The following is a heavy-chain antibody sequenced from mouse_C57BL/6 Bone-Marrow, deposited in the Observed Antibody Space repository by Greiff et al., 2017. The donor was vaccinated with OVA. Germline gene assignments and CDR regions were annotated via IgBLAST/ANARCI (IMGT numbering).Heavy chain of an antibody. V-gene: IGHV1-69*01. CDR1: GYTFTSCW. CDR3: ATSPEEY. CDR2: IDPSDSYT. Sequence: QVQLQQPGAELVMPGASVKLSCKASGYTFTSCWMHWVKQRPGQGLEWIGEIDPSDSYTNYNQKFKGKSTLTVDKSSSTAYMQLSSLTSEDSAVYYCATSPEEYWGQGTLVTVSA. J-gene: IGHJ3*01.